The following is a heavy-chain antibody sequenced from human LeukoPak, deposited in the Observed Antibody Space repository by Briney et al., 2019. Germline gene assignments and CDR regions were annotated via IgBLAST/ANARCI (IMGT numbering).Heavy chain of an antibody. CDR1: GGSISRYY. CDR3: ARQGDGGRAFDY. J-gene: IGHJ4*02. Sequence: SETLSLTCTVSGGSISRYYWSWIRQPPGKGLEWIGYIYYDGSTNYNPSLKSRVTISLDTSKNQFSLKLTSVTAADTAVYYCARQGDGGRAFDYWGQGILVTVSS. CDR2: IYYDGST. V-gene: IGHV4-59*08. D-gene: IGHD3-16*01.